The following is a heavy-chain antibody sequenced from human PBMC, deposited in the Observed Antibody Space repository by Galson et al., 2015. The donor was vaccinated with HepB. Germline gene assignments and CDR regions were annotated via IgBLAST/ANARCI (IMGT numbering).Heavy chain of an antibody. CDR2: TDPGDSYT. CDR3: AMVATLTSYYNCGMDV. CDR1: GYSFTSYW. Sequence: QSGAEVKKPGESLRISCKGSGYSFTSYWISWVRQMPGKGLEWMGRTDPGDSYTIYSPSFQGHVTISADKSTSTAYLQWSSLKASDTAMYYCAMVATLTSYYNCGMDVWGQGTPVTVSS. D-gene: IGHD5-12*01. J-gene: IGHJ6*02. V-gene: IGHV5-10-1*01.